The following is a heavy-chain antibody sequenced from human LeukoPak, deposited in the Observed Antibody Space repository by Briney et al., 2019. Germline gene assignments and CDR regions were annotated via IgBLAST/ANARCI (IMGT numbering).Heavy chain of an antibody. J-gene: IGHJ4*02. Sequence: SETLSLTCTVSGGSISSYYWSWIRQPPGKGLEWIGYIYYSGSTNYNPSLKSRATISVDTSKNQFSLKLSSVTAADTAVYYCARVGYSSSWYLAGWGQGTLVTVSS. CDR1: GGSISSYY. CDR2: IYYSGST. D-gene: IGHD6-13*01. CDR3: ARVGYSSSWYLAG. V-gene: IGHV4-59*01.